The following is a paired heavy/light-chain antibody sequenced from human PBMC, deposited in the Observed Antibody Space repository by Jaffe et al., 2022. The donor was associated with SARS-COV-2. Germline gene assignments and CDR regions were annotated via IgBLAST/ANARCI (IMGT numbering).Light chain of an antibody. Sequence: DIQLTQSPSFLSASIGDSVTITCRASQGINSYLAWYQQKPGKAPNLLIYTASLVQSGVPSRFSGSGSGTEFTLTISNLQPEDFATYYCQQLKTYPTFGQGTRLEIK. CDR3: QQLKTYPT. CDR1: QGINSY. CDR2: TAS. J-gene: IGKJ5*01. V-gene: IGKV1-9*01.
Heavy chain of an antibody. J-gene: IGHJ4*02. V-gene: IGHV4-61*02. D-gene: IGHD6-19*01. CDR1: GGSVNSAGYY. CDR2: IYNTGST. Sequence: QVQLQESGPGLVRPSQTLSLTCTVSGGSVNSAGYYWSWIRQPAGKSLEWIGRIYNTGSTNYNPSLESRVSISIDTSKNQFSLKLNSVTAADTAVYFCARGFAGGWFLGRRLFETFDYWGQGALVTVSS. CDR3: ARGFAGGWFLGRRLFETFDY.